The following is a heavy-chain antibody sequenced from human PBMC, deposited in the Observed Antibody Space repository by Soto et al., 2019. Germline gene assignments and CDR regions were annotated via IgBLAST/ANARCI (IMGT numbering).Heavy chain of an antibody. D-gene: IGHD3-16*01. J-gene: IGHJ5*02. Sequence: ASVKVSCKSFGDTFSSQYIHWVRQAPGQGLEWVGLINPSRATTTISQKFQGRVTLTSDTSTRTVYMELSSLRSDDTAIYFCVGGAELGGRYNWFDPWGQGTRVTVSS. CDR3: VGGAELGGRYNWFDP. CDR1: GDTFSSQY. CDR2: INPSRATT. V-gene: IGHV1-46*01.